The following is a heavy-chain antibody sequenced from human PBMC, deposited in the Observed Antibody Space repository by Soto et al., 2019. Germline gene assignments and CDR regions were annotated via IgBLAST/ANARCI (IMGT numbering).Heavy chain of an antibody. D-gene: IGHD6-13*01. J-gene: IGHJ5*02. CDR1: GGSISSSSYY. Sequence: SETLSLTCTVSGGSISSSSYYWGWIRQPPGKGLEWIGSIYYSGITYYNPSLKSRVTISVDTSKNQFSLKLSSVTAADTAVYYCARHPTRIAAAGTPSRPNCFDPWGQGTLVTVSS. V-gene: IGHV4-39*01. CDR2: IYYSGIT. CDR3: ARHPTRIAAAGTPSRPNCFDP.